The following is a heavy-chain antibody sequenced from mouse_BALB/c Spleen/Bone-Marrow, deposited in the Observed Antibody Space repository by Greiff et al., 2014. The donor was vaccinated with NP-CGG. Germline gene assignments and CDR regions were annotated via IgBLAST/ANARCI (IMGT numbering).Heavy chain of an antibody. CDR1: GFTFSSYG. Sequence: EVQVVESGGDLVKPGGSLKLSCVASGFTFSSYGMSWVRQTPDKRLEWVATISSGGSSTYYPASVKGRFTISSDNAKSTLYLQMSSLNSEDTAMYYCTRRPLQANSYFDCWGQGTTLTVSS. V-gene: IGHV5-6*01. D-gene: IGHD3-2*02. CDR3: TRRPLQANSYFDC. J-gene: IGHJ2*01. CDR2: ISSGGSST.